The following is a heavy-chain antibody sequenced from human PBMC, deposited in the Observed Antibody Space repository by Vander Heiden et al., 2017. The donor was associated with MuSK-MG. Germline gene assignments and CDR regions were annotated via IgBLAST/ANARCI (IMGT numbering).Heavy chain of an antibody. D-gene: IGHD3-22*01. Sequence: EVQLLESGGGLVQPGGSLRLSCAASGFTFSSYAMCWVRQAPGKGLGGVSAISGSGGSTYYADSVKGRFTSSRDNSKNTLYLQMNSLRAEDTAVYYCAKALYDSSCYYYYYYYMDVWGKGTTVTVSS. J-gene: IGHJ6*03. CDR3: AKALYDSSCYYYYYYYMDV. CDR2: ISGSGGST. V-gene: IGHV3-23*01. CDR1: GFTFSSYA.